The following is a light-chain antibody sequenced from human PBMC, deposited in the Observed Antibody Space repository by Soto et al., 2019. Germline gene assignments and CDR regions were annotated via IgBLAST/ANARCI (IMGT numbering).Light chain of an antibody. CDR2: DVS. Sequence: DIQMTQSPSTLSASVGDRVTITCRASQTLRTWLAWYQQKQGKAPKLLIYDVSILQSGVPSRFSGSGSGTEFTLTISSLQPDDFATYYCQQYNGYPLTFGGGTKVDIK. CDR1: QTLRTW. CDR3: QQYNGYPLT. J-gene: IGKJ4*01. V-gene: IGKV1-5*01.